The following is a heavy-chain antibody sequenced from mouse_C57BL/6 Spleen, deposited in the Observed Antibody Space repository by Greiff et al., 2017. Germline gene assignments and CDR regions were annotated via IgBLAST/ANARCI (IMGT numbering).Heavy chain of an antibody. V-gene: IGHV5-17*01. Sequence: EVHLVESGGGLVKPGGSLKLSCAASGFTFSDYGMHWVRQAPEKGLEWVAYISSGSCNIYYADTVKGRFTISRDNAKNTLFLQMTSLRSEDTAMYYCARGNYGYCYFDYWGQGTTLTVSS. CDR1: GFTFSDYG. CDR3: ARGNYGYCYFDY. CDR2: ISSGSCNI. J-gene: IGHJ2*01. D-gene: IGHD2-2*01.